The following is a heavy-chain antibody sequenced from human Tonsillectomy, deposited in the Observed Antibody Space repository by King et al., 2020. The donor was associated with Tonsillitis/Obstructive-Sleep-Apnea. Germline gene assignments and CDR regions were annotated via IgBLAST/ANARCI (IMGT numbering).Heavy chain of an antibody. J-gene: IGHJ2*01. CDR2: ISYDGSNK. V-gene: IGHV3-30*01. D-gene: IGHD5-12*01. CDR1: GFTFSSYA. CDR3: ARGVVATITWYFDL. Sequence: VQLVQSGGGVVQPGRSLRLSCAASGFTFSSYAMHWVRQAPGKGLEWVAVISYDGSNKYYADSVKGRFTISRDNSKNTLNLQMNSLRAEDTAVYYCARGVVATITWYFDLWGRGTLVTVSS.